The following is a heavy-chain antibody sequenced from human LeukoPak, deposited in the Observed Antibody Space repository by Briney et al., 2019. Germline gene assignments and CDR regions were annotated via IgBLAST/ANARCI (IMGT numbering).Heavy chain of an antibody. CDR3: MSLFGGVTTFDY. CDR2: INQDGSAE. D-gene: IGHD4-17*01. J-gene: IGHJ4*02. Sequence: GGSLRLSCAASGFTFSTYSMSWVRQAPGKGLDWVASINQDGSAEYYVDSVRGRFTISRDNAKNSLYLQVNSLRVDDTAVYYCMSLFGGVTTFDYWGQGTLVTVSS. V-gene: IGHV3-7*01. CDR1: GFTFSTYS.